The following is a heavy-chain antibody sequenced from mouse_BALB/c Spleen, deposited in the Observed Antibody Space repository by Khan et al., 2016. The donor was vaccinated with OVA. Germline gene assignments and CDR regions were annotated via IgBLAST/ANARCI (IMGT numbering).Heavy chain of an antibody. J-gene: IGHJ2*01. D-gene: IGHD1-1*02. Sequence: VQLQESGAELAKPGASVKMSCKASGYTFINYWILWVKQRPGQGLEWIGYINPSTGYTEYNQNFQDKATLTADKSSSTAYMQLSSLTSEDSAVYYCATRSRGWDFDYWGQGTTLTVSS. CDR1: GYTFINYW. CDR3: ATRSRGWDFDY. CDR2: INPSTGYT. V-gene: IGHV1-7*01.